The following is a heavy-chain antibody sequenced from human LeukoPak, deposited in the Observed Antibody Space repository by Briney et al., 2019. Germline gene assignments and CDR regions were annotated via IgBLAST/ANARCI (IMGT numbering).Heavy chain of an antibody. J-gene: IGHJ4*02. CDR1: GFTFSNYN. V-gene: IGHV3-21*01. Sequence: GGSLRLSCAASGFTFSNYNMNWVRQAPGKGLEWVSSISSSNNYIYYADSVKGRFTISRDNAKNSLHLQMNSLRAEDTAVYYCARRSPNYYFDYWGQGTPVTVSS. CDR3: ARRSPNYYFDY. CDR2: ISSSNNYI.